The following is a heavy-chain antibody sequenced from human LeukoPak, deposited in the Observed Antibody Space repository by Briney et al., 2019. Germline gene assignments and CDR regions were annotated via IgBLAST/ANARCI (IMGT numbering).Heavy chain of an antibody. CDR3: ARAYYYDSSGYYWNTETFDY. J-gene: IGHJ4*02. CDR2: IYPDDSNT. Sequence: PGESLKISCKGSGYRFTNYWIGWVRQMPGKGLEWMGIIYPDDSNTRYSPSFQGQVTISADKSISTAFLQWSSLKASDTAMYYCARAYYYDSSGYYWNTETFDYWGQGTLVTVSS. V-gene: IGHV5-51*01. D-gene: IGHD3-22*01. CDR1: GYRFTNYW.